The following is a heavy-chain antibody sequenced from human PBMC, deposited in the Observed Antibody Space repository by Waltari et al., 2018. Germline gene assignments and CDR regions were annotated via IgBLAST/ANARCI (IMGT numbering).Heavy chain of an antibody. D-gene: IGHD3-9*01. CDR2: INPNSGGT. V-gene: IGHV1-2*06. CDR3: ARTLVEGDILTGRTGDY. CDR1: GYTFTGYY. Sequence: QVQLVQSGAEVKKPGASVKVSCKASGYTFTGYYMHWVRQAPGQGLEWMGRINPNSGGTNYAQKFQGRVTMTRDTSISTAYMELSRLRSDDTAVYYCARTLVEGDILTGRTGDYWGQGTLVTVSS. J-gene: IGHJ4*02.